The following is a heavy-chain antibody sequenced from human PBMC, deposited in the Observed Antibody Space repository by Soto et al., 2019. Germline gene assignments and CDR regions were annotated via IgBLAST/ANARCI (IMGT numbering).Heavy chain of an antibody. J-gene: IGHJ4*02. CDR1: GGPISSGGYY. CDR2: IYYSGST. V-gene: IGHV4-31*03. Sequence: PSETLSLTCTVSGGPISSGGYYWSWIRQHPGKGLEWIGYIYYSGSTYYNPSLKSRVTISVDTSKNQFSLKLSSVTAADTAVYYCASLFTDDFWSGYYHFDYWGQGTLVTVSS. CDR3: ASLFTDDFWSGYYHFDY. D-gene: IGHD3-3*01.